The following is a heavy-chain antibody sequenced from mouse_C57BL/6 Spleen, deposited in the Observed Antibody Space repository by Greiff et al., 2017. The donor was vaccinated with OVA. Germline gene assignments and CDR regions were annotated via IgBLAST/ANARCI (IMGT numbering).Heavy chain of an antibody. V-gene: IGHV2-2*01. J-gene: IGHJ1*03. CDR1: GFSLTSYG. Sequence: VQLKESGPGLVQPSQSLSITCTVSGFSLTSYGVHWVRQSPGKGLEWLGVIWSGGSTDYNAAFISRLSISKDNSKSQVFFKMNSLQADDTAIYYCARNPYYYGSNWYFDVWGTGTTVTVSS. CDR2: IWSGGST. CDR3: ARNPYYYGSNWYFDV. D-gene: IGHD1-1*01.